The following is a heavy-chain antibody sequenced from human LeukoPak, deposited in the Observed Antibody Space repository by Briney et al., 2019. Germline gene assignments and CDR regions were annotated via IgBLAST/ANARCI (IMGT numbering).Heavy chain of an antibody. CDR2: ISGSGGST. Sequence: GGSLRLSCAASGLTFGSYAMSWVRQAPGKGLEWVSAISGSGGSTYYADSVKGRFTTSRDNSKNTLYLQMNSLRAEDTAVYYCAKGWRWLQPSYFDYWGQGTLVTVSS. J-gene: IGHJ4*02. V-gene: IGHV3-23*01. D-gene: IGHD5-24*01. CDR3: AKGWRWLQPSYFDY. CDR1: GLTFGSYA.